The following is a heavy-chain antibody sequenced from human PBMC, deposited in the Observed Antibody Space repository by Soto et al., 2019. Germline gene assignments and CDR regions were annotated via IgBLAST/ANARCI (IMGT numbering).Heavy chain of an antibody. V-gene: IGHV4-39*01. CDR1: GGSISSSSYY. D-gene: IGHD3-22*01. CDR2: IYYSGST. Sequence: QLQLQESGPGLVKPSETLSLTCTVSGGSISSSSYYWGWIRQPPGKGLEWIGSIYYSGSTYYNPSLKSRVTISVDTSKNQFSLKLSSVTAADTAVYYCVRKGDYYDSSGYFDYWGQGTLVTVSS. CDR3: VRKGDYYDSSGYFDY. J-gene: IGHJ4*02.